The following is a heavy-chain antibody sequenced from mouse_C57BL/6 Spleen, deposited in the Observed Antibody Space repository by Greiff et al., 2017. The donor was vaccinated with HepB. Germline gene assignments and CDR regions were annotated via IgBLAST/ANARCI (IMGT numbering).Heavy chain of an antibody. D-gene: IGHD1-1*01. CDR1: GYTFTDYE. CDR2: IDPETGGT. V-gene: IGHV1-15*01. CDR3: TRSYGSSTFAY. Sequence: VQLVESGAELVRPGASVTLSCKASGYTFTDYEMHWVKQTPVHGLEWIGAIDPETGGTAYNQKFKGKAILNADKSSSTAYMELRSLTSEDSAVYYCTRSYGSSTFAYWGQGTLVTVSA. J-gene: IGHJ3*01.